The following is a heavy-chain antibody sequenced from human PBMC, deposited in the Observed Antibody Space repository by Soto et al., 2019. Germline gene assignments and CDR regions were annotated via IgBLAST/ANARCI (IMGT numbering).Heavy chain of an antibody. CDR3: ARKGDRGSGSHWIRYYYYGMDV. CDR2: IYYSGST. D-gene: IGHD3-10*01. J-gene: IGHJ6*02. V-gene: IGHV4-59*02. CDR1: EGSGTDYG. Sequence: PSETLSLSYTVAEGSGTDYGWSWIRQTPGKGLEWIGYIYYSGSTNYNPSLKSRVTISVDTSKNQFSLKLSSVTAADTAVYYCARKGDRGSGSHWIRYYYYGMDVWGQRTTVTGSS.